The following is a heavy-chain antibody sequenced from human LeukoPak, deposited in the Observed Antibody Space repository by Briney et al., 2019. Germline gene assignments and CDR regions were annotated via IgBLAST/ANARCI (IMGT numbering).Heavy chain of an antibody. CDR2: INHSGST. V-gene: IGHV4-34*01. J-gene: IGHJ4*02. Sequence: SETLSLTCAVYGGSFSGYYWSWIRQPPGKGPEWIGEINHSGSTNYNPSLKSRVTISVDTSKNQFSLKLSSVTAADTAVYYCARGVTFDYWGQGTLVTVSS. CDR1: GGSFSGYY. D-gene: IGHD4-11*01. CDR3: ARGVTFDY.